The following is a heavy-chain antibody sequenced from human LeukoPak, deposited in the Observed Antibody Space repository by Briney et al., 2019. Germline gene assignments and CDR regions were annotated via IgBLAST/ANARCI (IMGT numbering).Heavy chain of an antibody. CDR3: ARSAALGWFDP. Sequence: ASVKVSCKASGYIFTNYHIHWVRQAPGQGLEWVGVINPSSGNTNYAENFQGRVTMTRDTSTSTVYMELRSLRSEDTAVYYCARSAALGWFDPWGQGTLVTVSS. J-gene: IGHJ5*02. CDR1: GYIFTNYH. CDR2: INPSSGNT. D-gene: IGHD2-2*01. V-gene: IGHV1-46*01.